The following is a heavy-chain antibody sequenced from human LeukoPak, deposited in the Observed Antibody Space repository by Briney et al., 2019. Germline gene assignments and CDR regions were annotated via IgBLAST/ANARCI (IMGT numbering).Heavy chain of an antibody. Sequence: SETLSLTCTVSGGSISSSSYYWGWIRQPPGEGLEWIGSIYYSGSTYYNPSLKSRVTISVDTSKNQFSLKLSSVTAADTAVYYCATLDGVGATGWFAFDIWGQGTMVTVSS. D-gene: IGHD1-26*01. V-gene: IGHV4-39*01. CDR3: ATLDGVGATGWFAFDI. CDR1: GGSISSSSYY. J-gene: IGHJ3*02. CDR2: IYYSGST.